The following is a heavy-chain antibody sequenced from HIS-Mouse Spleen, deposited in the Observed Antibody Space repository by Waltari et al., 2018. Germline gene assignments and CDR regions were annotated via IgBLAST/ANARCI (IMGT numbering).Heavy chain of an antibody. D-gene: IGHD6-6*01. Sequence: EVQLVESGGGLVQPGGSLRLSCAASGFTFSSYWMHWVRQAPGKGLGWVSRINSDGSSTSYADSGKGRFTISRDNAKNTLYLQMNSLRAEDTAVYYCARDLGYSSSSEVWFDPWGQGTLVTVSS. CDR3: ARDLGYSSSSEVWFDP. CDR1: GFTFSSYW. J-gene: IGHJ5*02. CDR2: INSDGSST. V-gene: IGHV3-74*01.